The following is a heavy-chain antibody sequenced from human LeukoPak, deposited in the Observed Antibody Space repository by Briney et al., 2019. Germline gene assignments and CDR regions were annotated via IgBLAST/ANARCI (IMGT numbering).Heavy chain of an antibody. J-gene: IGHJ4*02. CDR3: ARHGRAAGTLNYYFDC. V-gene: IGHV4-39*01. CDR1: GGSISSSSYY. D-gene: IGHD6-13*01. Sequence: SETLSLTCTVSGGSISSSSYYWGWIRQPPGKGLEWSGEIYHSGSTNYNPSLKSRVTISVDTSKNQFSLKLSSVTAADTAVYYCARHGRAAGTLNYYFDCWGQGTLVTVSS. CDR2: IYHSGST.